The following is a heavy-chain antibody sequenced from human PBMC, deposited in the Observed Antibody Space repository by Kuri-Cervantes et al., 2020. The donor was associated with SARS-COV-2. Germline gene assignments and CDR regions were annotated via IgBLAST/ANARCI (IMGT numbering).Heavy chain of an antibody. J-gene: IGHJ6*02. CDR1: GGTFSSYA. V-gene: IGHV1-69*06. Sequence: GGSLRLSCKDSGGTFSSYAISWVRQAPGQGLEWMGGIIPIFGTANYAQKFQGRVTITADKSTSTAYMELSSLRSEDTAVYYCARDRDDFWSGYRVNYYYYGMDVWGQGTTVTVSS. D-gene: IGHD3-3*01. CDR2: IIPIFGTA. CDR3: ARDRDDFWSGYRVNYYYYGMDV.